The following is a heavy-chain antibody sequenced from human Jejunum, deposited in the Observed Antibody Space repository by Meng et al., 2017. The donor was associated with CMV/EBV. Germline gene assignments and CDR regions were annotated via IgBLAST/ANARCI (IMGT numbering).Heavy chain of an antibody. J-gene: IGHJ4*02. CDR1: GYTFTSYD. D-gene: IGHD6-19*01. V-gene: IGHV1-8*01. CDR3: ATGVADFEY. Sequence: QFQRVQCEGGVKQPGASVKDSCKASGYTFTSYDINWVRQGTGQGLEWMGWMNPNRGTTGYAQKFQGRVTMTRNISKSTAYMDLSSLRSEDTAVYYCATGVADFEYWGQGTLVTVSS. CDR2: MNPNRGTT.